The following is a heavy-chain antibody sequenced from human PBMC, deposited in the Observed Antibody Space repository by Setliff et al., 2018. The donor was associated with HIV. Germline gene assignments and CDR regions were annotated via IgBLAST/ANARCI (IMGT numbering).Heavy chain of an antibody. CDR3: ARVGYCSSTNCYWGRPSYGMGV. V-gene: IGHV4-38-2*02. D-gene: IGHD2-2*01. Sequence: VTSGYYWAWIRQPPGKGLEWIGNMYPSGSSYFNPTLQSRVTMSADTSKKQFFLKLSSVTAADTAVYYCARVGYCSSTNCYWGRPSYGMGVWGQGTTVTVSS. J-gene: IGHJ6*02. CDR1: VTSGYY. CDR2: MYPSGSS.